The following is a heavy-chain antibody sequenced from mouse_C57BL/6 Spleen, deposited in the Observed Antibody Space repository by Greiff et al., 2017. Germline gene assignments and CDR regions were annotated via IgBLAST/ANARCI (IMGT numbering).Heavy chain of an antibody. CDR2: IYPGSGST. J-gene: IGHJ3*01. D-gene: IGHD6-1*01. CDR1: GYTFTSYW. V-gene: IGHV1-55*01. Sequence: VQLQQPGAELVKPGASVKMSCKASGYTFTSYWITWVKQRPGQGLEWIGDIYPGSGSTNYNEKFKSKATLTVDKPSSTAYMQLSSLTSEDSAVYYCARSSLWAWFAYWGQGTLVTVSA. CDR3: ARSSLWAWFAY.